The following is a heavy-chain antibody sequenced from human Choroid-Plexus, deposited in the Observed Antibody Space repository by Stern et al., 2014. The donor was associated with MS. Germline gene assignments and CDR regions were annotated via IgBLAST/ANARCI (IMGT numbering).Heavy chain of an antibody. CDR2: ISYDGSDK. V-gene: IGHV3-30*18. Sequence: VQLVESWGGVAQPGRPLILSCAASGFTFSNFGMHWVRQAPGKGLEWVALISYDGSDKYYADSVKGRFTIFRDNSKNTLYMHMNSLRAEDTAVYYCAKDRQWSTYFFDYWGQGSLVTVSS. CDR1: GFTFSNFG. CDR3: AKDRQWSTYFFDY. D-gene: IGHD2-15*01. J-gene: IGHJ4*02.